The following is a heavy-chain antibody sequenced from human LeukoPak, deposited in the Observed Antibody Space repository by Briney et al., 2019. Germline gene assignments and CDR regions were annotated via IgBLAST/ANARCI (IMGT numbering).Heavy chain of an antibody. J-gene: IGHJ6*03. CDR2: INHSGST. Sequence: PSETLSLTCAVYGGSFSGYYWSWIRQPPGKGLEWIGEINHSGSTNYNPSLKSRVTISVDASKNQFSLRLSSVTAADTAVYYCARAGADSSGYYPYYYYYMDVWGKGTTVTVSS. D-gene: IGHD3-22*01. V-gene: IGHV4-34*01. CDR1: GGSFSGYY. CDR3: ARAGADSSGYYPYYYYYMDV.